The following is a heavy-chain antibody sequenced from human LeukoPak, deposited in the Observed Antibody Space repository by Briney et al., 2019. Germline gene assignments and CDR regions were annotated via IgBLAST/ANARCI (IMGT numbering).Heavy chain of an antibody. D-gene: IGHD3-22*01. V-gene: IGHV4-34*01. CDR1: GGSFSGYY. Sequence: SETLSLTCAVYGGSFSGYYWSWIRQPPGKGLEWIGEINHSGSTNYNPSFKSRVTISVDTSKSQFSLKLSSVTAADTAVYYCARVKYYYDSSGYDEPLTPGKPFDYWGQGTLVTVSS. J-gene: IGHJ4*02. CDR2: INHSGST. CDR3: ARVKYYYDSSGYDEPLTPGKPFDY.